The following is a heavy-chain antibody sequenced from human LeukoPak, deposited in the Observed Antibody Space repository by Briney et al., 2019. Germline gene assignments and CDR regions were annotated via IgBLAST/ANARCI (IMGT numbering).Heavy chain of an antibody. CDR2: IYYSGST. Sequence: SETLSLTCTVSGGSISSYYWSWIRQPPGKGLEWIGYIYYSGSTNYNPSLMSRVTISVDTSKNQFSLKLSSVTAADTAVYYCAREARSGGSLRYDPWGQGTLVTVSS. J-gene: IGHJ5*02. CDR3: AREARSGGSLRYDP. CDR1: GGSISSYY. V-gene: IGHV4-59*01. D-gene: IGHD2-15*01.